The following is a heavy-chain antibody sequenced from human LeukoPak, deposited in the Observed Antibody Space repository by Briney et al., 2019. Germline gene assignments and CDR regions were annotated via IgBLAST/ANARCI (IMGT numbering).Heavy chain of an antibody. CDR2: MNPNSGNT. CDR3: ARLGLWSGYGKYYYYGMDV. V-gene: IGHV1-8*01. J-gene: IGHJ6*02. Sequence: GASVTVSCKASGYTFTSYDINWVRQATGQGLEWMGWMNPNSGNTGYAQKFQGRVTMTRNTSISTAYMELSSLRSEDTAVYYCARLGLWSGYGKYYYYGMDVWGQGTTVTVSS. D-gene: IGHD3-3*01. CDR1: GYTFTSYD.